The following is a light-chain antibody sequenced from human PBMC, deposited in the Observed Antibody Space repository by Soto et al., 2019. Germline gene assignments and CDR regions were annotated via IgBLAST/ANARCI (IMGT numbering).Light chain of an antibody. CDR1: SADVGRFNY. CDR2: DLT. CDR3: CAFGGVFGM. Sequence: QSALTQPRSVSGSPGQSVTISCTGTSADVGRFNYVSWYQQHPGQAPKLIISDLTQRPSGVPDRFSGSKSGNTASLSTSGLRPEDEADYYCCAFGGVFGMFGGGTKLTVL. V-gene: IGLV2-11*01. J-gene: IGLJ3*02.